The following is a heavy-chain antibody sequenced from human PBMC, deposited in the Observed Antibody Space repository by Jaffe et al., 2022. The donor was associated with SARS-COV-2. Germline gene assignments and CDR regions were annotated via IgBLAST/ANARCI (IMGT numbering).Heavy chain of an antibody. J-gene: IGHJ3*02. CDR3: TTPDSSGYYLDAFDI. CDR2: IKSKTDGGTT. V-gene: IGHV3-15*01. D-gene: IGHD3-22*01. Sequence: EVQLVESGGGLVKPGGSLRLSCAASGFTFSNAWMSWVRQAPGKGLEWVGRIKSKTDGGTTDYAAPVKGRFTISRDDSKNTLYLQMNSLKTEDTAVYYCTTPDSSGYYLDAFDIWGQGTMVTVSS. CDR1: GFTFSNAW.